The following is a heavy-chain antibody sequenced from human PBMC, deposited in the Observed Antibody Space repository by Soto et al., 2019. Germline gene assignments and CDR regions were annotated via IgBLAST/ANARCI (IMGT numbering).Heavy chain of an antibody. V-gene: IGHV3-49*03. Sequence: GGSLRLSGTASGFTFGDYGMIWFGQAPGKXLXXVGFIRSKDYGGKTEYAASVKGRFTISRDHSKSIAYLQMNSLKTDDTAVYYCTRGPRSSSWYSYYYYYMDVWGKGTTVTVSS. D-gene: IGHD6-13*01. CDR1: GFTFGDYG. CDR2: IRSKDYGGKT. CDR3: TRGPRSSSWYSYYYYYMDV. J-gene: IGHJ6*03.